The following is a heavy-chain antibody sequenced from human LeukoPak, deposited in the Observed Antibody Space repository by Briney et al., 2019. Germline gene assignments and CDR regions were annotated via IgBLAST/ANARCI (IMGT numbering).Heavy chain of an antibody. Sequence: SETLSLTCTVSGGSISNYYWSWIRQPPGKGLEWIGYIYYSGSTKYNPSLKSRVTISVDTSKNQFSLKLRSVTAADTAVYYCAREGDGDGYIVYYFDYWGQGTLVTVSS. CDR1: GGSISNYY. CDR2: IYYSGST. V-gene: IGHV4-59*01. D-gene: IGHD5-24*01. J-gene: IGHJ4*02. CDR3: AREGDGDGYIVYYFDY.